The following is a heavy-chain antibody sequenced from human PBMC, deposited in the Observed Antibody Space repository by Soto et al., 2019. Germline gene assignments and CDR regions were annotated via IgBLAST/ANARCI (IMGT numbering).Heavy chain of an antibody. CDR2: ISSSGTTI. D-gene: IGHD3-10*01. CDR3: VRAPYGFTSWFDS. J-gene: IGHJ5*01. Sequence: QVQLVESGGGLVKPGGSLRLSCAASGFTFSDNYMSWIRQAPGKGLEWVSYISSSGTTIYYADSVKGRFTISRDNAKNSLYLQMDSLRAGDTAVYYCVRAPYGFTSWFDSWGQGTLVTVSS. CDR1: GFTFSDNY. V-gene: IGHV3-11*01.